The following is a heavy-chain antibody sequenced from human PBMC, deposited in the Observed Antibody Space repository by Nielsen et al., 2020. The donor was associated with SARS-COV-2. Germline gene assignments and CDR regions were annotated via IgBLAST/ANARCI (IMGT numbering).Heavy chain of an antibody. J-gene: IGHJ6*02. V-gene: IGHV4-30-4*01. CDR1: GGSISSGDYF. CDR2: ISYSGST. CDR3: ARGNTKDHSLDV. Sequence: LRLSCTVSGGSISSGDYFWSWIRQPPRKGLEWIGYISYSGSTYYNPSLKSRVDVSVDTSKNQFSLKLSSVTAADTAVYYCARGNTKDHSLDVWGQGTTVTVSS. D-gene: IGHD2-8*01.